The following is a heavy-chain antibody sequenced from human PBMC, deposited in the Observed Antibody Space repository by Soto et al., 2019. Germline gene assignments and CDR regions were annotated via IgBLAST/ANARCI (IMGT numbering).Heavy chain of an antibody. Sequence: EVQLLESGGGLVQPGGSLRLSCAASGFIFSTYAMSWVRQAPGKGLEWVSFISGSGDSTYYADSVKGRFTISRDSSKNTLYLQMNSLRAEDTAVYYCAKDGGSAHHYNDFDSWGQGTLVTVSS. CDR3: AKDGGSAHHYNDFDS. CDR2: ISGSGDST. J-gene: IGHJ4*02. CDR1: GFIFSTYA. D-gene: IGHD3-10*01. V-gene: IGHV3-23*01.